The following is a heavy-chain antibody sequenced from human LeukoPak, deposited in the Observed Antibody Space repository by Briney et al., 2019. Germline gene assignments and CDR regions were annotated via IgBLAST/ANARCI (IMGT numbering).Heavy chain of an antibody. CDR3: ARGTGIRYFDWLTTYNWFDP. V-gene: IGHV4-30-4*07. D-gene: IGHD3-9*01. Sequence: PSETLSLTCAVSGGSISSGGYSWSWIRQPPGKGLEWIGYIYYSGSTYYNPSLKSRVTISVDTSKNQFSLKLSSVTAADTAVYYCARGTGIRYFDWLTTYNWFDPWGQGTLVTVSS. J-gene: IGHJ5*02. CDR1: GGSISSGGYS. CDR2: IYYSGST.